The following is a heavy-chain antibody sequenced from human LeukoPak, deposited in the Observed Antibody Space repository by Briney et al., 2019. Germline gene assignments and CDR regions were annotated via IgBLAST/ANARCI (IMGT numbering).Heavy chain of an antibody. CDR3: ARGLRESSGYYYAFDY. Sequence: SQTLSLTCAIPGDSVSSNSAAWNWIRQSPSRGLEWLGRTYYRSKWYNDYAVSVKSRITINPDTSKNQFSLQLNSVTPEDTAVYYCARGLRESSGYYYAFDYWGQGTLVTVSS. CDR2: TYYRSKWYN. V-gene: IGHV6-1*01. J-gene: IGHJ4*02. CDR1: GDSVSSNSAA. D-gene: IGHD3-22*01.